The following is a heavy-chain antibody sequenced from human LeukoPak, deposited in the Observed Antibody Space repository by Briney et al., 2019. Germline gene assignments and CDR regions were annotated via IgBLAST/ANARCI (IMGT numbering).Heavy chain of an antibody. J-gene: IGHJ2*01. CDR3: XKXGMXTFGGVHWYFDL. V-gene: IGHV4-39*01. Sequence: PSETLSLTCTVSGGSISSSSYYWGWIRQPPGKGLEWIGSIYYSGSTYYNPSLKSRVTISVDTSKNQFSLKLSSVTAAETAVYYCXKXGMXTFGGVHWYFDLWGRGTLVTVSS. CDR1: GGSISSSSYY. CDR2: IYYSGST. D-gene: IGHD3-16*01.